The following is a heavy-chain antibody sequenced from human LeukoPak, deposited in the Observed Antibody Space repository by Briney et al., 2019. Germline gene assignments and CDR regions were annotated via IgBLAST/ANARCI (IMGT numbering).Heavy chain of an antibody. CDR1: GFTFSSYS. CDR3: ARDLAWDAFDI. V-gene: IGHV3-48*01. Sequence: GGSLRLSCAASGFTFSSYSMSWVRQAPGKGLEWVSYISSSSSTIYYADSVKGRFTISRDNAKNSLYLQMNSLRAEDTAVYYCARDLAWDAFDIWGQGTMVTVSS. J-gene: IGHJ3*02. CDR2: ISSSSSTI.